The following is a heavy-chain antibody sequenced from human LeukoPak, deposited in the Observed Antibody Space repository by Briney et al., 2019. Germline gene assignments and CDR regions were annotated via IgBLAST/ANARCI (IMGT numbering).Heavy chain of an antibody. CDR2: IIPIFGTA. D-gene: IGHD3-10*01. V-gene: IGHV1-69*13. CDR3: ATVSREPMVRGVMDYYYYMDV. J-gene: IGHJ6*03. CDR1: GGTFSSYA. Sequence: SVKVSCKASGGTFSSYAISWVRQAPGQGLEWMGGIIPIFGTANYAQKFQGRVTITADESTSTAYMELSSLRSEDTAVYYCATVSREPMVRGVMDYYYYMDVWGKGTTVTVSS.